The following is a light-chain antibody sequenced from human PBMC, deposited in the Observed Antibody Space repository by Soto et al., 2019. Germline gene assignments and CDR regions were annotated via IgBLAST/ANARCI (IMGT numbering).Light chain of an antibody. CDR3: QQRSSAIT. CDR2: DAS. Sequence: SVLTQSPATLSLSPGERATLSCRASQSVSSHLAWFQQRPGQAPRLLIYDASNRATGIPARFSGRGSGTDFTLTISSLEPEDFAVYYCQQRSSAITFGQGTRLAIK. V-gene: IGKV3-11*01. CDR1: QSVSSH. J-gene: IGKJ5*01.